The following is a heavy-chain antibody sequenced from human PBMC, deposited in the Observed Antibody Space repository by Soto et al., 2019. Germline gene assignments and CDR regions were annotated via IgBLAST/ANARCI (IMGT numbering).Heavy chain of an antibody. V-gene: IGHV1-8*01. CDR3: ANVSRKGSAIDFDY. J-gene: IGHJ4*02. CDR1: GYTFSNYD. Sequence: QVQLVQSGAELKKPGASVKVSCKASGYTFSNYDMNWVRQATGQGPEWIGWVNPNNGDTGYAQKFQGRVPLTTDTSTTTAYMALTSLPSEGTAIYYCANVSRKGSAIDFDYWGQGTLITVSS. CDR2: VNPNNGDT. D-gene: IGHD3-10*01.